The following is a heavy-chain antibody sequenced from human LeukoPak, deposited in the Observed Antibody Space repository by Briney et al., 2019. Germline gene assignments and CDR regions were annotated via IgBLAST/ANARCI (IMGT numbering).Heavy chain of an antibody. CDR2: ISNNGATT. J-gene: IGHJ4*02. CDR1: GFTFSSYA. V-gene: IGHV3-23*01. CDR3: AKRNGDSVLYYFDY. D-gene: IGHD2-21*02. Sequence: GGSLRLSCAASGFTFSSYAMSWVRQAPGKGLEWVSAISNNGATTYCADSVKGRCTISRDNSKNTLYLQMNKLRAEDTAVYHCAKRNGDSVLYYFDYWGQGTLVTVSS.